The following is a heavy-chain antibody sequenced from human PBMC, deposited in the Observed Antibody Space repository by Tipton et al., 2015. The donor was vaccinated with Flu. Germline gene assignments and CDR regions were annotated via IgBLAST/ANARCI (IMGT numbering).Heavy chain of an antibody. V-gene: IGHV4-34*01. CDR2: INHGGST. J-gene: IGHJ5*02. CDR1: GGSFSGYY. Sequence: TLSLTCAVYGGSFSGYYWSWIRQPPGKGLEWIGEINHGGSTNYNPSLKSRVTISVDTSKSQFSLKLSSVTAADTAEYYWARAPSGGSSIAARPNWFDPWGQGTLVTVSS. CDR3: ARAPSGGSSIAARPNWFDP. D-gene: IGHD6-6*01.